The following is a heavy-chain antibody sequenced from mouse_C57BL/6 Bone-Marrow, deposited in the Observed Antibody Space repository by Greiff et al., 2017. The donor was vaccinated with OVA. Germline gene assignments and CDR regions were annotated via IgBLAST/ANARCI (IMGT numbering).Heavy chain of an antibody. V-gene: IGHV1-55*01. CDR3: AGDYGSYWYFDV. J-gene: IGHJ1*03. CDR2: IYPGSGST. D-gene: IGHD1-1*01. CDR1: GYTFTSYW. Sequence: QVQLQQPGAELVKPGASVKMSCKASGYTFTSYWITWVKQRPGQGLEWIGDIYPGSGSTNYNEKFKSKATLTVDTSSSTAYMQLSSLTSEDSAVYYCAGDYGSYWYFDVWGTGTTVTVSS.